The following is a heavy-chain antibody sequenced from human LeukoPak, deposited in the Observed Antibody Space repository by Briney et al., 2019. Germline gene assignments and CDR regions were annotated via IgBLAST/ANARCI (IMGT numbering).Heavy chain of an antibody. CDR2: IWSDGSNK. CDR3: ARDGHYYDSSGYYHDAFDI. CDR1: GFTFSSYG. J-gene: IGHJ3*02. Sequence: GGSLRLSCAASGFTFSSYGMHWVRQAPGKGLEWVAVIWSDGSNKYYADSVKGRFTISRDNSKNTLYLQMNSLRAEDTAVYYCARDGHYYDSSGYYHDAFDIWGQGTMVTVSS. V-gene: IGHV3-33*01. D-gene: IGHD3-22*01.